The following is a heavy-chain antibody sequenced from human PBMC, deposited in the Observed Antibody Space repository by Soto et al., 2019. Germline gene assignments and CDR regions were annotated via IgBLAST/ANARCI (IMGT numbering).Heavy chain of an antibody. J-gene: IGHJ4*02. Sequence: ASVKVSCQASGYTFTVYYMHWVRQAPGQGLEWMGWINPKSGGTRYPQKFQGRVTMTWDTSISTAYMALTRLRSDDTAVYYCARDLAKGGGSAGFDYWGQGTQVTVSS. V-gene: IGHV1-2*02. CDR3: ARDLAKGGGSAGFDY. D-gene: IGHD1-26*01. CDR2: INPKSGGT. CDR1: GYTFTVYY.